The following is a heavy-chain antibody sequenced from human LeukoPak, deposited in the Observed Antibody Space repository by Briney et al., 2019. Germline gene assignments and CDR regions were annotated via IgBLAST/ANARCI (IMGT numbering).Heavy chain of an antibody. V-gene: IGHV4-34*01. D-gene: IGHD1-26*01. CDR2: INHSGST. CDR1: GGSFSGYY. J-gene: IGHJ4*02. CDR3: ARGIAVGATIMTNDY. Sequence: SETLSLTCAVYGGSFSGYYWSWIRQPPGKGLEWIGEINHSGSTNYNPSLKSRVTISVDTSKNQFSLELSSVTAADTAVYYCARGIAVGATIMTNDYWGQGTLVTVSS.